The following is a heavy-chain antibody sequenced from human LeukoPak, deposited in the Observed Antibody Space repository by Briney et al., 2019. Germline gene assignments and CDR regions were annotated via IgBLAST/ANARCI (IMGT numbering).Heavy chain of an antibody. CDR1: GGSFSGYY. Sequence: SETLSLTCAVYGGSFSGYYWSWIRQPPGKGLEWSGEINHSGSTNYNPSLKSRVTISVDTSKNQFSLKLSSVTAADTAVYYCARDIVYSSSWYYYYYYMDVWGKGTTVTVSS. J-gene: IGHJ6*03. V-gene: IGHV4-34*01. CDR2: INHSGST. D-gene: IGHD6-13*01. CDR3: ARDIVYSSSWYYYYYYMDV.